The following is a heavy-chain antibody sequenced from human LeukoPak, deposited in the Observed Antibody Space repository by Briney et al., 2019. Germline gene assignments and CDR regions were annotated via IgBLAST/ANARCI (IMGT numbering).Heavy chain of an antibody. Sequence: GGSLRLSCAASGFTVSSNYMSWVRQAPGKGLEWVSVIYSGGSTYYADSVKGRFTISRDNSKNTLYLQMNSLRAEDTAVYYCAKALWFGDNWFDPWGQGTLVTVSS. V-gene: IGHV3-53*01. CDR2: IYSGGST. CDR3: AKALWFGDNWFDP. J-gene: IGHJ5*02. D-gene: IGHD3-10*01. CDR1: GFTVSSNY.